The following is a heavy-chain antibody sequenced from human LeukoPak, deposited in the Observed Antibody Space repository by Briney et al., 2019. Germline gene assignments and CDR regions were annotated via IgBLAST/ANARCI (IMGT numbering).Heavy chain of an antibody. CDR3: ARVHPPSTGWATRGDWFDP. J-gene: IGHJ5*02. V-gene: IGHV1-69*01. CDR1: GGTFSSYA. CDR2: IIPIFGTA. Sequence: ASVKVSCKASGGTFSSYAISWVRQAPGQGLEWMGGIIPIFGTANYAQTFQGRVTITADESTSTAYMELSSLRSEDTAVYSCARVHPPSTGWATRGDWFDPWGQGTLVTVSS. D-gene: IGHD2-15*01.